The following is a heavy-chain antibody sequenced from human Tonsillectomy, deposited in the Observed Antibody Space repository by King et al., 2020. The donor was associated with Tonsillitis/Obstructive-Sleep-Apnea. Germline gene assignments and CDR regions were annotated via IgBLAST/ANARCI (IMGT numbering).Heavy chain of an antibody. CDR1: GGTFSSYA. CDR2: IIPIFGTA. Sequence: QLVQSGAEVKKPGSSVKVSCKASGGTFSSYAISWVRQAPGQGLEWMGVIIPIFGTANYAQKFQVRVTITADESTSTAYMELSSLRSEDTAVYYCARGQDIVVVPAAYNWFDPWGQGTLVTVSS. D-gene: IGHD2-2*01. CDR3: ARGQDIVVVPAAYNWFDP. V-gene: IGHV1-69*12. J-gene: IGHJ5*02.